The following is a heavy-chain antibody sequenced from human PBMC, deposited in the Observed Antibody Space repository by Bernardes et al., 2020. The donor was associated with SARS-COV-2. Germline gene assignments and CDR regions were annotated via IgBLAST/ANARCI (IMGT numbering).Heavy chain of an antibody. CDR3: AIDHYYDSSAYTIDY. Sequence: GGSLRLSCAASGFTFSYSAMNWVRQAPGQGLVWVALISANGGATYYTDSVRGRFTISRDNSKNTLDLQLNSLRAEDTAVYYCAIDHYYDSSAYTIDYWGQGTLVTVSS. J-gene: IGHJ4*02. V-gene: IGHV3-23*01. CDR2: ISANGGAT. CDR1: GFTFSYSA. D-gene: IGHD3-22*01.